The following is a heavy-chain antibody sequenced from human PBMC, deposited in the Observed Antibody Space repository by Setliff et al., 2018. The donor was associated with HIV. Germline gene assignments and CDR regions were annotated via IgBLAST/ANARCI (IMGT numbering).Heavy chain of an antibody. J-gene: IGHJ3*02. CDR1: GDSIGSSSYY. CDR2: IYYSGIT. Sequence: SETLSLTCTVSGDSIGSSSYYWTWIRQHPGKGLEWIGYIYYSGITHYNPSLKSRFTISVDTSKNQFSLKVNSVTAADTAVYYCARDKEMALDAFDIWGQGTMVTVSS. D-gene: IGHD5-12*01. CDR3: ARDKEMALDAFDI. V-gene: IGHV4-31*03.